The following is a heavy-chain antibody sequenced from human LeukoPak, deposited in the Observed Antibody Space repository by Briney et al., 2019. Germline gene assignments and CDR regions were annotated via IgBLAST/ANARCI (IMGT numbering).Heavy chain of an antibody. V-gene: IGHV1-18*01. D-gene: IGHD3-22*01. J-gene: IGHJ4*02. CDR2: ISAYNGNT. CDR1: GYTFTSYG. CDR3: ARVRGTGHYYDSSGYYGLDY. Sequence: ASVKVSCKASGYTFTSYGISWGRQAPGQGLEWVGWISAYNGNTNYAQKLQGRVTMTTDTSTSTAYMELRSLRFDDTGVYYCARVRGTGHYYDSSGYYGLDYWGQGTLVTVSS.